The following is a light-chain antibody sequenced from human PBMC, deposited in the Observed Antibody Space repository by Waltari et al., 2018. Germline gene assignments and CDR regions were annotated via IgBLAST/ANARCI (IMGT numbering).Light chain of an antibody. CDR2: KDS. CDR3: YSAADNIAV. J-gene: IGLJ2*01. V-gene: IGLV3-27*01. CDR1: VLAKKY. Sequence: SYELTQPSSVSVSPGQTARITCSGDVLAKKYARWFQQKPGQAPVLVIYKDSERPSGSPERFSGSSSGTTVTWTISGAQVEDEADYYCYSAADNIAVFGGGTNLTVL.